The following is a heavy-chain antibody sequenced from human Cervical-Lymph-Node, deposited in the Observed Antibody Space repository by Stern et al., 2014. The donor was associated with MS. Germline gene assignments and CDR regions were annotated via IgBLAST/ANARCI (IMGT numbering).Heavy chain of an antibody. D-gene: IGHD5-24*01. Sequence: VQLVESGPGLVKPSQTLSLTCTVSGGSISSGSYYWSWIRQPAGKGLEWIGRIYTSGSTNYNPSLKSRVTISVDTSKNQFSLKRSFVTAADTAVYYCAREGDGYNLADYWGQGTLVTVSS. V-gene: IGHV4-61*02. J-gene: IGHJ4*02. CDR2: IYTSGST. CDR3: AREGDGYNLADY. CDR1: GGSISSGSYY.